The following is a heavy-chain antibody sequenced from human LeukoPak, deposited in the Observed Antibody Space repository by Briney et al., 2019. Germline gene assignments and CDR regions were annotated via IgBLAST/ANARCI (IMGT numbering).Heavy chain of an antibody. CDR2: IIPILGIA. V-gene: IGHV1-69*04. Sequence: SVKVSCKASGGTFSSYAISWVRQAPGQGLEWMGRIIPILGIANYAQKFQGRVTITADKSTSTAYMELSSLRSEDTAVYYCAREGSASSGYDYWGQGTLVTVSS. D-gene: IGHD3-22*01. CDR1: GGTFSSYA. CDR3: AREGSASSGYDY. J-gene: IGHJ4*02.